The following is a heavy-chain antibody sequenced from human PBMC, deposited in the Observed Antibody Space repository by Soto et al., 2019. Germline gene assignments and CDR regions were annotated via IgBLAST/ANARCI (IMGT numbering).Heavy chain of an antibody. D-gene: IGHD2-15*01. CDR3: ARGGGYCSGGSCYWYYYYYGMDV. J-gene: IGHJ6*02. CDR1: GGSISSYY. Sequence: ETLSLTCTVSGGSISSYYWSWIRQPPGKGLEWIGYIYYSGSTNYNPSLKSRVTISVDTSKNQFSLKLSCVTAADTAVYYCARGGGYCSGGSCYWYYYYYGMDVWGQGTTVTVS. CDR2: IYYSGST. V-gene: IGHV4-59*01.